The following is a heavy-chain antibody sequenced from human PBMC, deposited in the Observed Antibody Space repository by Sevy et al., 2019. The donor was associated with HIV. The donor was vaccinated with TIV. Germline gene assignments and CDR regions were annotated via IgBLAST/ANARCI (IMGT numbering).Heavy chain of an antibody. Sequence: GGSLRLSCAASGFTFSIYTMNWVRQAPGKGLEWVSSISSSSSYIYYTDSVKGRFSISRDNAKNDLFLQMNSLRAEDTAVYYCARSLGNYYGSGTYQEDWFDPWGQGTLVTVSS. V-gene: IGHV3-21*01. D-gene: IGHD3-10*01. CDR1: GFTFSIYT. J-gene: IGHJ5*02. CDR2: ISSSSSYI. CDR3: ARSLGNYYGSGTYQEDWFDP.